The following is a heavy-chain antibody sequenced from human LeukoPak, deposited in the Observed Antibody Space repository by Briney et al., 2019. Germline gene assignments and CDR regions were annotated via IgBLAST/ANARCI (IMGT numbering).Heavy chain of an antibody. CDR2: IYYSGST. CDR1: GGSISGYY. Sequence: SETLSLTCTVSGGSISGYYWSWIRHPPGKGLEWIGYIYYSGSTNYNPSLKSRVTISIDTSKNQFSLKLSSVTAADTAVYYCASDVDIVATMAETADYWGQGTLVTVSS. CDR3: ASDVDIVATMAETADY. J-gene: IGHJ4*02. D-gene: IGHD5-12*01. V-gene: IGHV4-59*01.